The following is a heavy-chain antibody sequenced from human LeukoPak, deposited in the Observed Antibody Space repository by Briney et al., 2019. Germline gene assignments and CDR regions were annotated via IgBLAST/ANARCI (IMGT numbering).Heavy chain of an antibody. J-gene: IGHJ6*02. CDR2: IKQDGSEK. V-gene: IGHV3-7*03. CDR1: GFTFSDYW. Sequence: PGGFLRLSCAASGFTFSDYWMHWVRQAPGKGLEWVANIKQDGSEKFYVDPVRGRFTISRDNAKNSLYLQMNSLRAEDTAVYYCARAMDVWGQGTTVTVSS. CDR3: ARAMDV.